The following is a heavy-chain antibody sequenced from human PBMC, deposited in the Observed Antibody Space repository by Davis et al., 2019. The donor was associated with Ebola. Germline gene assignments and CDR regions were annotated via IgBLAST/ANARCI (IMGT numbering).Heavy chain of an antibody. V-gene: IGHV4-59*08. J-gene: IGHJ4*02. CDR2: IYYSGST. D-gene: IGHD5-12*01. Sequence: MPGGSLRLSCPVSGGSISSYYWSWIRQPPGKGLEWIGYIYYSGSTNYNPSLKSRVTISVDTSKNQFSLILSSVTAADTTMYYCARHHGGNSGYDLDYWGQGTLVTVSS. CDR1: GGSISSYY. CDR3: ARHHGGNSGYDLDY.